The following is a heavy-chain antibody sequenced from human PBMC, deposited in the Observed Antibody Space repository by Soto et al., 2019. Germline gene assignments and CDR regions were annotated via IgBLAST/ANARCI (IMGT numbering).Heavy chain of an antibody. Sequence: EVQLLESGGGLVQPGGSLRLSCAASGFTFSSYAMTWVRQAPGKGLEWVSAISGSGTKRYYADSVKGRFTISRDNSKNKLNLQMNSLRAEDTAVYYCAKDSVDYGDYRGLDYWGQGTLVTVSS. J-gene: IGHJ4*02. D-gene: IGHD4-17*01. CDR1: GFTFSSYA. CDR3: AKDSVDYGDYRGLDY. V-gene: IGHV3-23*01. CDR2: ISGSGTKR.